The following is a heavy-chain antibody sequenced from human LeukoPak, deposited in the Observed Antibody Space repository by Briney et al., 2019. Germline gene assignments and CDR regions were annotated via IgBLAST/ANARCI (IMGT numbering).Heavy chain of an antibody. CDR1: GYTFTSYW. CDR2: IYLGDSDT. D-gene: IGHD1-26*01. J-gene: IGHJ3*02. V-gene: IGHV5-51*01. CDR3: ACPSYSGSSHDAFDI. Sequence: GESLKISCKGSGYTFTSYWIGWVRQMPGKGLGWMGSIYLGDSDTTYSPSFQGQVANSADKSISPAYLQWNSLKASETAMYYCACPSYSGSSHDAFDIWGQGTMVTVSS.